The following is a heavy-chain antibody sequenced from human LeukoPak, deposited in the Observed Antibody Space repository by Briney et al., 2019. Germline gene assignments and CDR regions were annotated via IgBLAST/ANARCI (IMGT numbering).Heavy chain of an antibody. D-gene: IGHD5-18*01. Sequence: PSETLSLTCAVYGGSFSGYYWSWIRQPPGKGLEWIGYVYYSGGTNYNPSLKSRVTISLDTSKNQFSLKLSSVTAADTAVYYCARRANTAPPCYFDYWGQGTLVTVSS. CDR3: ARRANTAPPCYFDY. J-gene: IGHJ4*02. V-gene: IGHV4-59*01. CDR2: VYYSGGT. CDR1: GGSFSGYY.